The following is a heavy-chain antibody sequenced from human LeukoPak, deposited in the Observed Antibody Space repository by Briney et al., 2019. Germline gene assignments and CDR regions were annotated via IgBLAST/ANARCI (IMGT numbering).Heavy chain of an antibody. J-gene: IGHJ4*02. D-gene: IGHD6-19*01. CDR3: ASQGW. CDR1: GGSLRSYY. Sequence: SETLSLTCTVSGGSLRSYYWSWLRQPPGKGLEWIGYIHYSGSTNYNPSLKSRVTISVDTSKNQFSLKLSSVTPADTAVYYCASQGWWGQGTLVTVSS. CDR2: IHYSGST. V-gene: IGHV4-59*08.